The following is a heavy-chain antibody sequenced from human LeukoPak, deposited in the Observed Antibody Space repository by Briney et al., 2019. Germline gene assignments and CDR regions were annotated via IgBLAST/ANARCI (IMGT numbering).Heavy chain of an antibody. CDR2: INPNNGGT. J-gene: IGHJ4*02. V-gene: IGHV1-2*02. CDR3: AREKVGDGDDFDY. D-gene: IGHD3-16*01. CDR1: GYTFTGYY. Sequence: SVKVSYKASGYTFTGYYMHWVRQAPGQGLEWMGWINPNNGGTNYAQKFQGRVTMTRDTSISTAYLELSRLRGDDTAVYYTAREKVGDGDDFDYWGQGTMGTVSS.